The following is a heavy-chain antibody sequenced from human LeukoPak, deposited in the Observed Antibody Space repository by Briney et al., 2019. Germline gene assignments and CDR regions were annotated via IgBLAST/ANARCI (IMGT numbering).Heavy chain of an antibody. D-gene: IGHD2-15*01. J-gene: IGHJ6*03. CDR3: AKQMVERPHYYYMDV. Sequence: GGSLRLTCAASGFIFSSFGMHWVRQAPGKGLEWVAFIQDDESNKFYADSVKGRFTISRDNSKNTLFLQMNSLRPEDTALYYCAKQMVERPHYYYMDVWGKGTTVTVSS. V-gene: IGHV3-30*02. CDR2: IQDDESNK. CDR1: GFIFSSFG.